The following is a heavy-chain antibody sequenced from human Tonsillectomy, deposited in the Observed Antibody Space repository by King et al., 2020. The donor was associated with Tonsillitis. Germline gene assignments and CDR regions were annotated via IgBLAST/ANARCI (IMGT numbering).Heavy chain of an antibody. J-gene: IGHJ3*02. V-gene: IGHV1-2*02. D-gene: IGHD3-10*02. CDR2: VTPNSGAT. CDR3: ARDMCMGVGDAFDI. CDR1: AYIFSAYS. Sequence: QDQLVQSGAEVKKPGASVKVSCKASAYIFSAYSIHWIRQAPGQGLEWMGWVTPNSGATNCAQKFQGRVTMTADTSITTAYMDLRSLTYDDTAVYYCARDMCMGVGDAFDIWGQGTMVTVSS.